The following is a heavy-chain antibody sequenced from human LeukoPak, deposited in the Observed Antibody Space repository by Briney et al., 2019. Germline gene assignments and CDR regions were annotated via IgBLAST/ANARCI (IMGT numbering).Heavy chain of an antibody. CDR2: INGDGSST. J-gene: IGHJ4*02. V-gene: IGHV3-74*01. CDR3: ARDTRYGDGYKY. Sequence: GGSLRLSCSASGFTFRSYWMHWVRQAPGKGLVWVSRINGDGSSTSYEDSVKGRFTISGDNAKNTLYLQMKSLRAEDTAVYYCARDTRYGDGYKYWGQGTLVTVSS. CDR1: GFTFRSYW. D-gene: IGHD5-24*01.